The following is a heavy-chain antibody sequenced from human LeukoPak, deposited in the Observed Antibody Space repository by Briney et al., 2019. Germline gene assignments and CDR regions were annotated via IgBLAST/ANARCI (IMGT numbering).Heavy chain of an antibody. CDR1: GYTFNSYA. J-gene: IGHJ4*02. CDR2: ISTYNGNT. Sequence: VASVKVSCKASGYTFNSYAISWVRQAPGQGLEWMGWISTYNGNTHYAQKLQGRVTMTTDTSTNTAYMELRSLRSDDTAVYYCARDSAITGTVDYWGQGTLVTVSS. V-gene: IGHV1-18*01. CDR3: ARDSAITGTVDY. D-gene: IGHD1-1*01.